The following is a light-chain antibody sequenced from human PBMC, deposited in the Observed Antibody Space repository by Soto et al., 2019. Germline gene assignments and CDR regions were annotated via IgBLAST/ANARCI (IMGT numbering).Light chain of an antibody. CDR3: AAWDDSLRGVV. Sequence: QSVLTQPPSASATPGQRVTIACSGSTSNIEKFYVYWYQQLPGTAPTLLVYRDNQRPSGVPDRFSGSKSGTSASLAISVLRSDDEADYYCAAWDDSLRGVVFGGGTKLTVL. CDR2: RDN. J-gene: IGLJ2*01. V-gene: IGLV1-47*01. CDR1: TSNIEKFY.